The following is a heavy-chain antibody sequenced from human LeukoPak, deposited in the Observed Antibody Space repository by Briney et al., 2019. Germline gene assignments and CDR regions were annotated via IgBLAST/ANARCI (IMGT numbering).Heavy chain of an antibody. CDR3: ARTGIVGATTCKMCAFDI. Sequence: PSQTLSLTCTVSGGSISSGVYSWRWIRQPPVKGLEWIWYIYHSGSTNYNPSLKSRVTISVDTSKNQFSLKLSSVTAADTAVYYCARTGIVGATTCKMCAFDIWGQGTMVTVSS. V-gene: IGHV4-30-2*01. CDR2: IYHSGST. J-gene: IGHJ3*02. CDR1: GGSISSGVYS. D-gene: IGHD1-26*01.